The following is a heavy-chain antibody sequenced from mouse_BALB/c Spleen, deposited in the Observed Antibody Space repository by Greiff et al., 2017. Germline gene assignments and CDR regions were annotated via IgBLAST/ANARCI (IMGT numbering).Heavy chain of an antibody. Sequence: VQLQQSGPGLVAPSQSLSITCTVSGFSLTSYGVHWVRQPPGKGLEWLGVIWAGGSTNYNSALMSRLSISKDNSKSQVFLKMNSLQTDDTAMYYCAREGYYGISPWFAYWGQGTLVTVSA. CDR2: IWAGGST. V-gene: IGHV2-9*02. CDR1: GFSLTSYG. D-gene: IGHD1-1*01. J-gene: IGHJ3*01. CDR3: AREGYYGISPWFAY.